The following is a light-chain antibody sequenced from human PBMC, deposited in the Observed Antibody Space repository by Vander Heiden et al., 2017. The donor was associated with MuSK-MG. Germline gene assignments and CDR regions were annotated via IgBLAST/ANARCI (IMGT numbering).Light chain of an antibody. V-gene: IGKV1-27*01. J-gene: IGKJ1*01. CDR1: QGISNY. CDR2: AAS. Sequence: MMETKPTLSAPAVSWVTIPCRAIQGISNYLAWYQQEPGKVPKLLSYAASTWQSGVPSRFSGSGSGTDFTLTISSLQPEDFATYYCQKYNSAPLTFGQGTKVEIK. CDR3: QKYNSAPLT.